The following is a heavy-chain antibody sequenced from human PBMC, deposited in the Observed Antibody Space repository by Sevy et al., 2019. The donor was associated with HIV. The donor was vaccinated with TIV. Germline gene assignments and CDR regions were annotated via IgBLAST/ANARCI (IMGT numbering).Heavy chain of an antibody. D-gene: IGHD5-18*01. V-gene: IGHV4-61*02. J-gene: IGHJ6*03. Sequence: SETLSLTCTVSGGSISSGSYYWSWIPQPAGKGLEWIGRIYTSGSTNYNPSLKSRVTISVDTSKNQFSLKLSSVTAADTAVYYCARVPMGRYSYFYYMDVWGKGTTVTVSS. CDR2: IYTSGST. CDR3: ARVPMGRYSYFYYMDV. CDR1: GGSISSGSYY.